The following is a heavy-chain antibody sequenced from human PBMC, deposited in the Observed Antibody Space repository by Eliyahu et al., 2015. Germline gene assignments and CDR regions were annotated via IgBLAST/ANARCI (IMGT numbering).Heavy chain of an antibody. CDR1: GFXFTSXA. D-gene: IGHD1-20*01. V-gene: IGHV1-58*01. Sequence: QMQLVQSGPXVKKPGTSVKVSCKASGFXFTSXAVXWVRQARGQRLEWIGWIVVGSGNTNYAQKFQERVTITRDMSTSTAYMELSSLRSEDTAVYYCAAFSHLYNWNDGDYFDYWGQGTLVTVSS. CDR3: AAFSHLYNWNDGDYFDY. CDR2: IVVGSGNT. J-gene: IGHJ4*02.